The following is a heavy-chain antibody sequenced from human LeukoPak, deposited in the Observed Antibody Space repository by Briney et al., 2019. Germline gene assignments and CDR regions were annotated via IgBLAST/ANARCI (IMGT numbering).Heavy chain of an antibody. V-gene: IGHV3-48*03. Sequence: GGSLRLSCAASGFTFSSYEMNWVRQAPGKGLEWDSYISSSGSTIYYADSVKGRFTISRDNAKNSLYLQMNSLRAEDTAVYYCARDSGSYYLGTFDYWGQGTLVTVSS. D-gene: IGHD1-26*01. CDR2: ISSSGSTI. CDR1: GFTFSSYE. CDR3: ARDSGSYYLGTFDY. J-gene: IGHJ4*02.